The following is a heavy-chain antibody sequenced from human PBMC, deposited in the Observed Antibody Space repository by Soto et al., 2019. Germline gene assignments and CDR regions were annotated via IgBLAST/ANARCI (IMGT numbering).Heavy chain of an antibody. D-gene: IGHD5-12*01. CDR1: GFTVSSNY. V-gene: IGHV3-66*01. J-gene: IGHJ4*02. CDR3: ARDGGYSGYDFNY. CDR2: IYSGGST. Sequence: EVPLVESGGGLVQPGGSLRLSCAASGFTVSSNYMSWVRQAPGKGLEWVSVIYSGGSTYYADSVKGRFTISRDNSKTTLYLQMNSLRAEDTAVYYCARDGGYSGYDFNYWGQGTLVTVSS.